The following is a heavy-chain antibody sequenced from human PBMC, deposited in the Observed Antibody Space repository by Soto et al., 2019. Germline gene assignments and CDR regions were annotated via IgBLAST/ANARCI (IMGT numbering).Heavy chain of an antibody. CDR2: IKQAGSEK. J-gene: IGHJ4*02. CDR3: ARERSYFDY. Sequence: PGGSLRLSCVASGFTFSIFYMGWVRQAPGKGLEWVANIKQAGSEKYYVDSVKGRFTISRDDAKNTLYLQMNSLRAEDTAVYYCARERSYFDYWGQGTRVTVSS. V-gene: IGHV3-7*01. D-gene: IGHD3-10*01. CDR1: GFTFSIFY.